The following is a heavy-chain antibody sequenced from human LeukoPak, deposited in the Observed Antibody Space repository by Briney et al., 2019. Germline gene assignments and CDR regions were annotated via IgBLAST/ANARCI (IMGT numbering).Heavy chain of an antibody. J-gene: IGHJ3*02. Sequence: GSSVKVSCKASGGTFSSYAINWVRQATGQGLECMGWMNPNSGNTGYAQKFQGRVTITRNTSISTAYMELSSLRSEDTAVYYCARRDSSGYGDDAFDIWGQGTMVTVSS. V-gene: IGHV1-8*03. CDR1: GGTFSSYA. CDR3: ARRDSSGYGDDAFDI. D-gene: IGHD3-22*01. CDR2: MNPNSGNT.